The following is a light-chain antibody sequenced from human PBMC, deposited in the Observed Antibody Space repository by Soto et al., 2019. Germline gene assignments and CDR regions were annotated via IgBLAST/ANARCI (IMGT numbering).Light chain of an antibody. Sequence: DIQMTQSPSTLSASVGDRVTITCRASQSISSWLAWYQQKPGKAPKLLIYKASSLESGVPSRFSGSGSGTEFTLTIRRLQPDDFATYYCQQSFTFGPGTKVDIK. V-gene: IGKV1-5*03. CDR3: QQSFT. J-gene: IGKJ3*01. CDR1: QSISSW. CDR2: KAS.